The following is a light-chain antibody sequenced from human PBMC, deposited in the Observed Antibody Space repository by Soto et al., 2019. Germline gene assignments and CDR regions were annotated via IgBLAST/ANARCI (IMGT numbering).Light chain of an antibody. Sequence: EIVVTHSPATISLSPVERATLSCSASQSVISNLAWYQQKPGQPPRLLIYGASTRATDVPARFSGGGSETEFTLTISSLQSEDFAVYFCQQYNIWPLWTFGQGTKVDIK. CDR2: GAS. V-gene: IGKV3-15*01. CDR1: QSVISN. J-gene: IGKJ1*01. CDR3: QQYNIWPLWT.